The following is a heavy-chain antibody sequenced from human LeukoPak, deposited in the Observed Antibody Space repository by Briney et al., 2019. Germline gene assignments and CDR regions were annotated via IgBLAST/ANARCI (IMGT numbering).Heavy chain of an antibody. Sequence: PSETLSLTCTVSGGSISSGDYYLSWIRQPPCTALVWIVYIYYSGSTYYNPSLKSRVTISVDTSRNQFSLKLSSVTAADTAVYYCARATTTPYAHLSDYWGQGTLVTVSS. J-gene: IGHJ4*02. V-gene: IGHV4-30-4*01. CDR1: GGSISSGDYY. CDR2: IYYSGST. D-gene: IGHD1-1*01. CDR3: ARATTTPYAHLSDY.